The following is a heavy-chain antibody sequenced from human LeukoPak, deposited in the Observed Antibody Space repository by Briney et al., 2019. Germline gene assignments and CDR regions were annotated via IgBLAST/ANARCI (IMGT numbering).Heavy chain of an antibody. CDR2: INPSGGST. D-gene: IGHD5-12*01. CDR3: ARDFRGDSGYFRGWFDP. J-gene: IGHJ5*02. Sequence: ASVKVSCKASVYTFTSYYMHWVRQAPGQGLEWMGIINPSGGSTSYAQKFQGRVTMTRDMSTSTVYMELSSLRSEDTAVYYCARDFRGDSGYFRGWFDPWGQGTLVTVSS. CDR1: VYTFTSYY. V-gene: IGHV1-46*01.